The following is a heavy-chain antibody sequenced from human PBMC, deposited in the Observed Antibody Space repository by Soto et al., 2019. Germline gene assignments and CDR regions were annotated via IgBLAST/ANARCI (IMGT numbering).Heavy chain of an antibody. V-gene: IGHV3-30*18. J-gene: IGHJ6*02. CDR3: AKDVVVGATPGLGDYYYYYGMDV. Sequence: GGSLRLSCGASGFTFSSYGMHWVRQAPGKGLEWVALISYDGSNKYYANSVKGRFTISRDNSKNTLYLQMNSLRAEDTAVHYCAKDVVVGATPGLGDYYYYYGMDVWGQGTTVTVSS. D-gene: IGHD1-26*01. CDR2: ISYDGSNK. CDR1: GFTFSSYG.